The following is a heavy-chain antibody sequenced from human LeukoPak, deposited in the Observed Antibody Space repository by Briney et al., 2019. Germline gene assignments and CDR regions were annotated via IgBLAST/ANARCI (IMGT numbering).Heavy chain of an antibody. CDR1: GGTFSSYA. CDR3: ARDHWDDILTGYQNYYYYYMDV. CDR2: IIPIFGTA. D-gene: IGHD3-9*01. V-gene: IGHV1-69*05. Sequence: SVKVSCKASGGTFSSYAISWVRQAPGQGLEWMGGIIPIFGTANYAQKFQGRVTITTDESTSTAYMELSSLRSEDTAVYYCARDHWDDILTGYQNYYYYYMDVWGTGTTVTVSS. J-gene: IGHJ6*03.